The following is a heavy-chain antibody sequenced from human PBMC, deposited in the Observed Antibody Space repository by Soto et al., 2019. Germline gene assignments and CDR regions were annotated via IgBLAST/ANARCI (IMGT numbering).Heavy chain of an antibody. J-gene: IGHJ6*02. CDR1: GYSFTSYW. CDR2: IYPGDSDT. V-gene: IGHV5-51*01. Sequence: GESLKISCKGSGYSFTSYWIGWVRQMPGKGLEWMGIIYPGDSDTRYSPSFQGQVTISADKSISTAYLQWSSLKASDTAMYYCARRKVAVAGAYYYGMDVWGQGTTVTVS. CDR3: ARRKVAVAGAYYYGMDV. D-gene: IGHD6-19*01.